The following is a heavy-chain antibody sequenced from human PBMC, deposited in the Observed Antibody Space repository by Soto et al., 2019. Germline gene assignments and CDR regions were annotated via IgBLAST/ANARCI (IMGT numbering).Heavy chain of an antibody. D-gene: IGHD5-18*01. CDR1: GYTFTSYY. Sequence: ASVKVSCKASGYTFTSYYMHWVRQAPGQGLEWMGIINPSGGSTSYAQKFQGRVTMTRDTSTSTVYMELSSLRSEDTAVYYCARVGYSYGDYYYGMDVWGQGTTVTVSS. CDR3: ARVGYSYGDYYYGMDV. J-gene: IGHJ6*02. CDR2: INPSGGST. V-gene: IGHV1-46*01.